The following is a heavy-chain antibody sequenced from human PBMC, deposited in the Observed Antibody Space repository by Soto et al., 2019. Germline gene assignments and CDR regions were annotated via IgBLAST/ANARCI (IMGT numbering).Heavy chain of an antibody. V-gene: IGHV3-48*03. D-gene: IGHD5-18*01. Sequence: GWSLILSCAASGFNFNDYEMTWVRQAPGKGLEWVSYISHSGTTISYADSVKGRFTISRDNAKNSLYQQMDSLRAEDTAVYYCARDSDSDFWGQGTLVTVSS. CDR1: GFNFNDYE. CDR3: ARDSDSDF. CDR2: ISHSGTTI. J-gene: IGHJ4*02.